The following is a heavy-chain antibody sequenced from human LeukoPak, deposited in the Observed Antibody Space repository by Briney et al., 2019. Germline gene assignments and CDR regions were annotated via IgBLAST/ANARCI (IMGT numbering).Heavy chain of an antibody. CDR3: ATAPMRKQLVAHNWFDP. CDR1: GYTFTSYD. V-gene: IGHV1-8*03. D-gene: IGHD6-6*01. CDR2: MNPNSGNT. J-gene: IGHJ5*02. Sequence: ASVKVSCKASGYTFTSYDINWVRQATGQGLEWMGWMNPNSGNTGYAQKFQGRVTITRNTSISTAYMELSSLRSEDTAVYYCATAPMRKQLVAHNWFDPWGQGTLVTVSS.